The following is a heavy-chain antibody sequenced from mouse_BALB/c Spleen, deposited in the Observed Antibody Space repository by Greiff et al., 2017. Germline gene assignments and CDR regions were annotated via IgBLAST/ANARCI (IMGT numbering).Heavy chain of an antibody. CDR1: GFTFSDYG. V-gene: IGHV5-15*02. Sequence: EVMLVESGGGLVQPGGSRKLSCAASGFTFSDYGMAWVRQAPGKGPEWVAFISNLAYSIYYADTVTGRFTISRENAKNTLYLEMSSLRSEDTAMYYCARGNGPYAMDYWGQGTSVTVSS. J-gene: IGHJ4*01. CDR2: ISNLAYSI. CDR3: ARGNGPYAMDY.